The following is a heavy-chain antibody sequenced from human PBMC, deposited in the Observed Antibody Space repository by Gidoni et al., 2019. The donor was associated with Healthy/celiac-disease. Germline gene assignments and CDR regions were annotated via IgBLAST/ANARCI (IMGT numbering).Heavy chain of an antibody. CDR3: ARVPAGALDY. D-gene: IGHD3-10*01. Sequence: QVQLVESGGGVVQPGRSLRISCAASGFTFSSYAIHWVRQAPGKVLEVVAIISYDGSNKYYADSVKGRFTISRDNSKNTLYLQMNSLRAEDTAVYYCARVPAGALDYWGQGTLVTVSS. V-gene: IGHV3-30-3*01. J-gene: IGHJ4*02. CDR2: ISYDGSNK. CDR1: GFTFSSYA.